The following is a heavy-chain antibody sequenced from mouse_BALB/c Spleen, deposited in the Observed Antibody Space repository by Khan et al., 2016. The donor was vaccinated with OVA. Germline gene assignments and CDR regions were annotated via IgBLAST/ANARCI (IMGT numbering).Heavy chain of an antibody. CDR1: GFTFSSYS. J-gene: IGHJ3*01. Sequence: VQLKESGGDLVKPGGSLKLSCAASGFTFSSYSMSWVRQTPDKRLEWVATISSGGDYTYYPDNVKGRFTISRDNAKNTLYPQMSSLKSEDTAMYYCASHLTGSFAYWGQGTLVTVSA. V-gene: IGHV5-6*01. D-gene: IGHD4-1*01. CDR2: ISSGGDYT. CDR3: ASHLTGSFAY.